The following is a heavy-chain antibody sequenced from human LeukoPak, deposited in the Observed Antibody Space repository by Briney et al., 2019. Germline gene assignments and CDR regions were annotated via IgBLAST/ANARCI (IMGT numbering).Heavy chain of an antibody. D-gene: IGHD2-2*01. V-gene: IGHV3-21*01. CDR1: GFTFSSYS. J-gene: IGHJ3*02. Sequence: NPGGSLRLSCAASGFTFSSYSMNWVRQAPGKGLEWVSSISSNSYYIYYADSVKGRFTISGDNAKISLYLQMNSLRAEDTAVYYCARDRCSSNSCYLNDAFDIWGQGTMVTVSS. CDR2: ISSNSYYI. CDR3: ARDRCSSNSCYLNDAFDI.